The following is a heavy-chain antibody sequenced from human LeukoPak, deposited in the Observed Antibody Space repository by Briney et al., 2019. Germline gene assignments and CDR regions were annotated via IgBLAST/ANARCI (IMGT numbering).Heavy chain of an antibody. Sequence: PGGSLRLSCVVSGFTFSSYGMHWLRQAPGKGLEWVAVTSSDLNVKLCADSVKGRFTISRDNSRSTLYLQMNSLRPEDTAIYYCAREGYYGSGSPPSLYFDYWGQGTLVTVSS. V-gene: IGHV3-30*03. CDR2: TSSDLNVK. CDR3: AREGYYGSGSPPSLYFDY. D-gene: IGHD3-10*01. CDR1: GFTFSSYG. J-gene: IGHJ4*02.